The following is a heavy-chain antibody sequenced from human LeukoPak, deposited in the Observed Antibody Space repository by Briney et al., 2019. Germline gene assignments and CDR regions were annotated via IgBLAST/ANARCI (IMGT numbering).Heavy chain of an antibody. D-gene: IGHD2-8*01. CDR2: IYNSGSTNYN. V-gene: IGHV4-59*08. CDR3: ARHTTGRALGDFDY. CDR1: GGSISGHY. J-gene: IGHJ4*02. Sequence: SETLSVTCTVSGGSISGHYWSWLRQSPGKGLEWIAYIYNSGSTNYNNYNPSLKSRVIMSMDTSKNQLSLIVSSVTAADTAVYYCARHTTGRALGDFDYWGQGTLVTVSA.